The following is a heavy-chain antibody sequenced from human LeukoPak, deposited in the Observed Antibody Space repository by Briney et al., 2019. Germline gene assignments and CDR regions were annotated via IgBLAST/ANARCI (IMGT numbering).Heavy chain of an antibody. Sequence: SETLSLTCAVYGGSFSGYYWSWIRQPPGKGLEWIGEINHSGSTNYNPSLKSRVTISVDTSKNQFSLKLSSVTAADTAVYYCARRGLYFGLFRWGQGTLVTVSS. CDR2: INHSGST. CDR1: GGSFSGYY. J-gene: IGHJ4*02. V-gene: IGHV4-34*01. D-gene: IGHD2-21*01. CDR3: ARRGLYFGLFR.